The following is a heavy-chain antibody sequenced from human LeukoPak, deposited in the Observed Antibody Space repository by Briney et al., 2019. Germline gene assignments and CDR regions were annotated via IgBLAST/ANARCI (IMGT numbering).Heavy chain of an antibody. J-gene: IGHJ6*03. D-gene: IGHD3-3*02. CDR3: ARTAFQFGDYFYYMDV. CDR2: INPNSGGT. V-gene: IGHV1-2*02. CDR1: GYTFTGYY. Sequence: ASVKVSCKASGYTFTGYYMHWVRQAPGQGLEWMGWINPNSGGTNYAQKFQGRVTMTRDTSISTAYMELSRLRSDDTAVYYCARTAFQFGDYFYYMDVWGKGTTVTVSS.